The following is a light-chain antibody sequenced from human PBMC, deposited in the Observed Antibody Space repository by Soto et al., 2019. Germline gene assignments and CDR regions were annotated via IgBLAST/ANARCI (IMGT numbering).Light chain of an antibody. CDR1: QRVCGY. CDR2: DTS. Sequence: ELGLTQSPAPLSLSPGARATLSCRARQRVCGYLAWYRQKPGQAPRLLIYDTSNRATGSPARFTGSGSGTDFTLTISSLEPEDFAVYYCQIGGHWPPMTFGQGTRLDIK. V-gene: IGKV3-11*01. CDR3: QIGGHWPPMT. J-gene: IGKJ5*01.